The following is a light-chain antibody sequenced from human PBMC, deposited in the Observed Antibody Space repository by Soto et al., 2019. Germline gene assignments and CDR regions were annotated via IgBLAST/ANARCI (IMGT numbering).Light chain of an antibody. CDR2: DAS. CDR3: QQRSNWPIT. Sequence: MTQSPATLSVSPGERATLSFRASQSFSSYLAFYQQKPGQARRLLIYDASNRATGITARFSGSGSGTDFTLTISSLEPEDFAVYYCQQRSNWPITFGQGTRPPIK. V-gene: IGKV3-11*01. J-gene: IGKJ5*01. CDR1: QSFSSY.